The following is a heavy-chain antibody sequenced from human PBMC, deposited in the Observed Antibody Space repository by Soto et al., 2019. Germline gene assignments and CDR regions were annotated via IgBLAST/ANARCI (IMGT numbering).Heavy chain of an antibody. Sequence: GGSLRLSCAASGFAFSDYYMNWIRQAPGKGLEYISYISVSGSDIIYADSVKGRFTISWDNAKNSVYLEMNDLRIEDTAVYYCARESEDLTSNFDYWGQGTLVTVS. V-gene: IGHV3-11*01. CDR2: ISVSGSDI. J-gene: IGHJ4*02. CDR3: ARESEDLTSNFDY. CDR1: GFAFSDYY.